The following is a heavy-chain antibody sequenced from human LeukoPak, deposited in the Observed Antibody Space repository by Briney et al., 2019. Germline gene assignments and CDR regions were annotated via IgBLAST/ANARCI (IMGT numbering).Heavy chain of an antibody. V-gene: IGHV4-39*01. J-gene: IGHJ4*02. CDR2: IYYSGST. CDR3: ARRAGRYGDYAIDY. D-gene: IGHD4-17*01. Sequence: SETLSLTCTVSGGSISSSSYYWGWIRQPPGKGLEWIGSIYYSGSTYYNPSLKSRVTISVDTSKNQFSLKLSSVTAADTAVYYCARRAGRYGDYAIDYWGQGTLVTVSS. CDR1: GGSISSSSYY.